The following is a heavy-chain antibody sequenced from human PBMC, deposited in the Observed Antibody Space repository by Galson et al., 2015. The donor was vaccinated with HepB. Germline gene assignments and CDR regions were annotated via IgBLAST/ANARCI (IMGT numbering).Heavy chain of an antibody. Sequence: SLRLSCAASGFTFSSYGMHWVRQAPGKGLEWVPSISSSSSYIYYADSVKGRFTISRDNAKNSLYLQMNSLRAEDTAVYYCARDLEYSSSWSQVPNWFDPWGQGTLVTVSS. V-gene: IGHV3-21*01. J-gene: IGHJ5*02. D-gene: IGHD6-13*01. CDR2: ISSSSSYI. CDR3: ARDLEYSSSWSQVPNWFDP. CDR1: GFTFSSYG.